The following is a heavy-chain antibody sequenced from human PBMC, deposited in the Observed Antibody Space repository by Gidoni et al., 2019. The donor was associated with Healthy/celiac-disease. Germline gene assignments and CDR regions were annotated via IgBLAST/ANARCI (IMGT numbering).Heavy chain of an antibody. J-gene: IGHJ6*02. CDR3: ANQLVQWEPSFSSMDV. D-gene: IGHD1-26*01. CDR1: GFTFSRYG. V-gene: IGHV3-30*18. CDR2: ISDDGSNK. Sequence: QVQLVESGGGVVKPERSVRLYCAASGFTFSRYGMHWVRQAPGQGLGWLVVISDDGSNKYYAASVKGRFTISRDNSKNTLYLQMNSLRAEDTAVYYCANQLVQWEPSFSSMDVWGQGTTVTVSS.